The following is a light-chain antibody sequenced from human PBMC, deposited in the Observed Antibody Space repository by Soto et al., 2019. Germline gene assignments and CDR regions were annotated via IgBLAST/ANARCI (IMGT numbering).Light chain of an antibody. V-gene: IGKV3-15*01. CDR3: QQYYYWWT. CDR1: ESISSH. Sequence: EIVMTQPPATLSVSPGERATLSCRASESISSHLAWYQQKPGQAPRLLIYEASTRATGISARFSGSGSRTEFTLTISSLQSEDFAVYYCQQYYYWWTFGQGTRVEIK. J-gene: IGKJ1*01. CDR2: EAS.